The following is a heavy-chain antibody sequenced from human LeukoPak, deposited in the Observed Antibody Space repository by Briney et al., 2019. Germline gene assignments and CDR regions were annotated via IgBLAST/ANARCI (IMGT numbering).Heavy chain of an antibody. D-gene: IGHD6-19*01. V-gene: IGHV4-59*08. J-gene: IGHJ4*02. CDR1: VGSISTYL. Sequence: SETLSLTCTVSVGSISTYLWSWIRQPPGKXLELIGFIYYSGSTKYNPSLASRVTISVDTSKNQFSMKLTSVTAADTAVYYCARRGFSSGFYYFDYWGQGTLVTVSS. CDR3: ARRGFSSGFYYFDY. CDR2: IYYSGST.